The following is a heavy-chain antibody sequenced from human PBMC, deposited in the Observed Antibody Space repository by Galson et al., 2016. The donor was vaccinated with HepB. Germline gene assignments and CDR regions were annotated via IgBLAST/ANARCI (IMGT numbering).Heavy chain of an antibody. V-gene: IGHV3-30*18. Sequence: SLRLSCAASSGFPFSSYGLHWVRQAPGKALEWVAVISYVGTNIFYADSVKGRFIISRDHSKNTLYLQMNSLRREDTAVYYCAKDPRRILGGTVVGDYYNYYMDVWGKGTTVIVSS. CDR3: AKDPRRILGGTVVGDYYNYYMDV. J-gene: IGHJ6*03. CDR1: GFPFSSYG. D-gene: IGHD1-26*01. CDR2: ISYVGTNI.